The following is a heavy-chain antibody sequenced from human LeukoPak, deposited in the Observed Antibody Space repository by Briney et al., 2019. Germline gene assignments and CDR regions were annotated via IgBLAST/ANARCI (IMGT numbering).Heavy chain of an antibody. CDR2: FYHGGST. CDR3: ARREGWLQFEDY. V-gene: IGHV4-38-2*02. J-gene: IGHJ4*02. Sequence: PSETLSLTCTVSGHSISTGYYWDWIRQPPGKGLEWIGTFYHGGSTYYNPSLKSRVTISVDTSKNQFSLKLSSVTAADTAVYYCARREGWLQFEDYWGQGTLVTVSS. CDR1: GHSISTGYY. D-gene: IGHD5-24*01.